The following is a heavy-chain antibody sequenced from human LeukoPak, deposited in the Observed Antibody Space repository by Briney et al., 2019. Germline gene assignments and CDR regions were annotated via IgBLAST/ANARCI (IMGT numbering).Heavy chain of an antibody. CDR3: TTDLGTYYHGSQRLIPIDY. J-gene: IGHJ4*02. V-gene: IGHV3-15*01. Sequence: GGSLRLSCVDSGFTFTNDWMSWVRQAPEKGLEWICRIKSKTDGETTNYAEPVRGRFTISRDDSKSAVYLQMNSLKIEDTAVYYCTTDLGTYYHGSQRLIPIDYWGQGTLVTVSS. D-gene: IGHD3-10*01. CDR2: IKSKTDGETT. CDR1: GFTFTNDW.